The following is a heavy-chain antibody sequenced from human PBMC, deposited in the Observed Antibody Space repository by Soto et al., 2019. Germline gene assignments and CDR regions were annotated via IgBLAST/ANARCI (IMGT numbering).Heavy chain of an antibody. CDR2: IYYSGST. D-gene: IGHD2-15*01. J-gene: IGHJ6*02. Sequence: SETLSLTCTVSGGSISSGGYYWSWIRQHPGKGLEWIGYIYYSGSTYYNPSLKSRVTISVDTSKNQFSLKLSSVTAADTAVYYCARVGYCSGGSCYFNYYYGMDVWGQGTTVTVSS. CDR1: GGSISSGGYY. V-gene: IGHV4-31*03. CDR3: ARVGYCSGGSCYFNYYYGMDV.